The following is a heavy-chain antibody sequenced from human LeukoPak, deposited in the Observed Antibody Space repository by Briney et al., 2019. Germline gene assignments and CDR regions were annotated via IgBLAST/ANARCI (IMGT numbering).Heavy chain of an antibody. D-gene: IGHD3-10*02. CDR2: IHHDGSNK. J-gene: IGHJ6*04. V-gene: IGHV3-30*02. CDR1: GFTFSSYG. CDR3: AELGITMIGGV. Sequence: PGGSLRLSCAASGFTFSSYGMHWVRQAPGKGLDWVAFIHHDGSNKYYADSVKGRFTISRDNAKNSLYLQMNSLRAEETAVYYCAELGITMIGGVWGKGTTVTISS.